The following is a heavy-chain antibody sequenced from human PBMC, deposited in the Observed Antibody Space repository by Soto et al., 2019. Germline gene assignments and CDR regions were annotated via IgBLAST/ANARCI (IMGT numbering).Heavy chain of an antibody. CDR2: IIPIVGTV. D-gene: IGHD6-19*01. Sequence: QVQLVQSGAEVKKPGSSVRVSCKASGATFSNYTISWVRQASRHSFECVGGIIPIVGTVISAPKFQGRVTITADKSTATAYMELSSLRSEDTAVYDCANGEGPRAVAGSRYYYGIDVWGQGTAVTVS. CDR3: ANGEGPRAVAGSRYYYGIDV. V-gene: IGHV1-69*06. CDR1: GATFSNYT. J-gene: IGHJ6*02.